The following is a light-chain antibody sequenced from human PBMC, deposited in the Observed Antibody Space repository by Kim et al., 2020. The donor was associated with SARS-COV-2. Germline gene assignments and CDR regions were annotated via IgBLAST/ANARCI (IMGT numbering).Light chain of an antibody. CDR2: GAF. Sequence: GSPGETATLSCGASQSVGTDLAWYLQKPGQAPRLLIFGAFNRATGIPGRFSGGGSGTEFTLTISSLQSEDFAVYYCQQYHDWPLTFGGGTKVDIK. J-gene: IGKJ4*01. V-gene: IGKV3-15*01. CDR3: QQYHDWPLT. CDR1: QSVGTD.